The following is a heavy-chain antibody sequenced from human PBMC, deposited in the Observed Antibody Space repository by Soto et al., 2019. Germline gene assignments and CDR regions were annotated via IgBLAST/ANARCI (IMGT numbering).Heavy chain of an antibody. D-gene: IGHD2-2*02. CDR2: ISGSAEST. J-gene: IGHJ4*02. Sequence: GGSLRLSCAASGFTLSNYAMSWVRQAPGKGLEWVSSISGSAESTYYADSVKGRFTISRDSSKNTLYLQMNSLRGEDTAAYYCAKGTSTSCYTACDSWGQGTHVTVSS. CDR1: GFTLSNYA. V-gene: IGHV3-23*01. CDR3: AKGTSTSCYTACDS.